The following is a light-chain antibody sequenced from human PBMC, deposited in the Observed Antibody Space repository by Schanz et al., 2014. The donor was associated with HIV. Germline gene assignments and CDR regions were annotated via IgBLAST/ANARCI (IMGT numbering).Light chain of an antibody. CDR1: SGSIASNP. Sequence: NFMLTQPHSVSGSPGETVSISCTRSSGSIASNPVQWYQQRPDSAPTLVISENNDRPSGVPDRFSGSMDMSSNSAFLTISGLKTEDEADYYCQSSDRYNGKVFGGGTKLTVL. J-gene: IGLJ3*02. CDR2: ENN. V-gene: IGLV6-57*04. CDR3: QSSDRYNGKV.